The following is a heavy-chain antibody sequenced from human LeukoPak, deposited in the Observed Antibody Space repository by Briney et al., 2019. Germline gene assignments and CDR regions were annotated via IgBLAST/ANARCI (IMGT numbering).Heavy chain of an antibody. CDR2: IVIGSGNT. D-gene: IGHD3-22*01. CDR1: GFTFTSSA. CDR3: AADHLHYDSSGSKEN. V-gene: IGHV1-58*01. Sequence: SVKVSCKASGFTFTSSAVQWVRQARGQRLEWIGWIVIGSGNTNYAQKFQERVTITRDMSTSTAYMELSSLRSEDTAVYYCAADHLHYDSSGSKENWGQGTLVTVSS. J-gene: IGHJ4*02.